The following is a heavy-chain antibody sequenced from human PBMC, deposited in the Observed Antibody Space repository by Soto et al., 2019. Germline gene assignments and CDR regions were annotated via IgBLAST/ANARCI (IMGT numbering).Heavy chain of an antibody. V-gene: IGHV3-23*01. J-gene: IGHJ4*02. D-gene: IGHD3-16*01. Sequence: GGSLRLSCAASGFKFSNYAMSWVRQAPGEGLEWVSLISATGGGTYYADSVKGRFTISRDNSHNTLYLQVHSLTAEDTAVYYCAKDRRAGGNSAFYFDFWGQGAQVTVSS. CDR2: ISATGGGT. CDR1: GFKFSNYA. CDR3: AKDRRAGGNSAFYFDF.